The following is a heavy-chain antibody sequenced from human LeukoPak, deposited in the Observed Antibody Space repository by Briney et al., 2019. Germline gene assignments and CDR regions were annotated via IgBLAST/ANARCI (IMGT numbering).Heavy chain of an antibody. D-gene: IGHD3-9*01. CDR3: ARDPPVRGYDILTGYYS. CDR2: IKQDGSEK. J-gene: IGHJ5*02. CDR1: GFTFSSYW. V-gene: IGHV3-7*01. Sequence: GGSLRLSCAASGFTFSSYWMSWVRQAPGKGLEWVANIKQDGSEKYYVDSVKGRFTISRDNAKNSLYLQMNSLRAEDTAVYYCARDPPVRGYDILTGYYSWGQGTLVTVSS.